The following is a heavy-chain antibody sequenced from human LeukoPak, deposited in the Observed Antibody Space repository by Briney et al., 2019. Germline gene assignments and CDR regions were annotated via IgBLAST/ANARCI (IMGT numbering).Heavy chain of an antibody. CDR2: IYYSGST. V-gene: IGHV4-30-2*01. J-gene: IGHJ4*02. D-gene: IGHD4-23*01. Sequence: SETLSLTCTVSGGSISNINYSWSWIRRPPGKGLEWIGYIYYSGSTYYNPALRSRVTISVDRSKNHFSLELNSVTAADTAVYYCAKRTRGGNSYFDYWGQGTLVTVSS. CDR3: AKRTRGGNSYFDY. CDR1: GGSISNINYS.